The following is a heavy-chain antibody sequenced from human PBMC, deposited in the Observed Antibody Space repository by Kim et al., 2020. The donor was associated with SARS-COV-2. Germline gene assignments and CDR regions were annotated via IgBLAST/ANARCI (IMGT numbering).Heavy chain of an antibody. CDR3: ARDVERWYYYGSGTEGPYYGMDV. Sequence: ASVKVSCKASGYTFTSYGISWVRQAPGQGLEWMGWISAYNGNTNYVQKLQGRVTMTTDTSTSTAYMELRSLRSDDTAVYYCARDVERWYYYGSGTEGPYYGMDVWGQGTTVTVSS. CDR2: ISAYNGNT. J-gene: IGHJ6*02. D-gene: IGHD3-10*01. CDR1: GYTFTSYG. V-gene: IGHV1-18*01.